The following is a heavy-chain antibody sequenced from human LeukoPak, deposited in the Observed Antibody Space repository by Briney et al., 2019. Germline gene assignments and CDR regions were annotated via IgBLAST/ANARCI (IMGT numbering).Heavy chain of an antibody. J-gene: IGHJ4*02. V-gene: IGHV3-23*01. CDR3: AKARSEYCSGGGCSLDY. CDR2: IGGSGSST. Sequence: PGGSLRLSCAASGFTFSSYGMSWVRQAPGKGLEWVSAIGGSGSSTYYADSVKGRFTISRDNSKNTLYLQMDSLRAEDTAVYYCAKARSEYCSGGGCSLDYWGQGTLVTVSS. D-gene: IGHD2-15*01. CDR1: GFTFSSYG.